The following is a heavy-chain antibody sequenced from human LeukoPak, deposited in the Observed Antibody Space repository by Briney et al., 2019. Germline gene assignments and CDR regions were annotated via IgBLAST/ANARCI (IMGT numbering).Heavy chain of an antibody. CDR3: ARDGDSRYFDWLWLSGNYYYYYMDV. J-gene: IGHJ6*03. CDR1: GYTFTSYY. CDR2: INPSGGST. Sequence: ASVKVSCEASGYTFTSYYMHWVRQAPGQGLEWMGIINPSGGSTSYAQKFQGRVTMTRDTSTSTVYMELSSLRSEDTAVYYCARDGDSRYFDWLWLSGNYYYYYMDVWGKGTTVTISS. V-gene: IGHV1-46*01. D-gene: IGHD3-9*01.